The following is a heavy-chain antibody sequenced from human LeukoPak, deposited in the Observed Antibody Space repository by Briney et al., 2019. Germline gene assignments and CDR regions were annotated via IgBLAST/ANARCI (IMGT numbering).Heavy chain of an antibody. CDR2: IFYSGST. D-gene: IGHD3-9*01. CDR3: ATLTGYSSESWFDP. J-gene: IGHJ5*02. Sequence: SETLSLTCTVSGGSISSSSYYWGWIRQPPGKGLEWIGNIFYSGSTYSSPSLKSRVTISVDTSKNQFSLKLSSVTAADTAVYYCATLTGYSSESWFDPWGQGILVTVSS. V-gene: IGHV4-39*07. CDR1: GGSISSSSYY.